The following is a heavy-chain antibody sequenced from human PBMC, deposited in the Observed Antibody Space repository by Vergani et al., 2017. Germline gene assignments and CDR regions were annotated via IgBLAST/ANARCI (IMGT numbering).Heavy chain of an antibody. CDR2: IYTSGAT. Sequence: QVQLQESGPGLVKPSQTLSLTCTVSGGSFSTGGQSWTWLRQSAGKGLEWIGRIYTSGATNYNPSLRSRAIMSVDASKKQFSLKLSSVTAADTAVYYCARGEGSIRTVTTPRNYYGMDVWGQGTTVTVSS. CDR3: ARGEGSIRTVTTPRNYYGMDV. V-gene: IGHV4-61*02. D-gene: IGHD4-17*01. CDR1: GGSFSTGGQS. J-gene: IGHJ6*02.